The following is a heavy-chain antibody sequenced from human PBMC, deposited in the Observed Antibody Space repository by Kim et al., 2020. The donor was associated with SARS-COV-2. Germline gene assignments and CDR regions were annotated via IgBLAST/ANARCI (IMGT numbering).Heavy chain of an antibody. D-gene: IGHD6-13*01. CDR2: MNPNSGNT. V-gene: IGHV1-8*01. J-gene: IGHJ6*02. CDR3: ARVEWGYSTRWFDYYYDMDV. CDR1: GYTFTSYD. Sequence: ASVKVSCKASGYTFTSYDINWVRQATGQGLEWMGWMNPNSGNTGYAQKFQGRVTMTRDTSISTAYMELSSLRSEDTAVYYCARVEWGYSTRWFDYYYDMDVWGQGTTVTVSS.